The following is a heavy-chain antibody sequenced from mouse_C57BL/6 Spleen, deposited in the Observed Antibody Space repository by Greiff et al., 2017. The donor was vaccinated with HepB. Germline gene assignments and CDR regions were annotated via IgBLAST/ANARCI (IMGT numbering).Heavy chain of an antibody. V-gene: IGHV1-22*01. CDR1: GYTFTDYN. CDR2: INPNNGGT. J-gene: IGHJ3*01. CDR3: ARYYYGSLAY. D-gene: IGHD1-1*01. Sequence: ASGYTFTDYNMHWVKQSHGKSLEWIGYINPNNGGTSYNQKFKGKATLTVNKSSSTAYMELRSLTSEDSAVYYCARYYYGSLAYWGQGTLVTVSA.